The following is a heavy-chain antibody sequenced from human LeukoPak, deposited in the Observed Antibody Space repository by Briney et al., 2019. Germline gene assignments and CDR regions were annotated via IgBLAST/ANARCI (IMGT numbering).Heavy chain of an antibody. Sequence: GGSLRLSCAASGFTFSSYAMHWVRQAPGKGLEWVAVISYDGSNKYYADSVKGRFTISRDNSKNTLYLQMNSLRAEDTAVYYCARDGVVAANLFDYWGQGTLVTVSS. D-gene: IGHD2-15*01. CDR2: ISYDGSNK. J-gene: IGHJ4*02. CDR1: GFTFSSYA. CDR3: ARDGVVAANLFDY. V-gene: IGHV3-30*04.